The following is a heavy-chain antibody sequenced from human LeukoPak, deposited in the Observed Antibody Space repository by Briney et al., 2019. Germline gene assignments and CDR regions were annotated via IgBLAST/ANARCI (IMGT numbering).Heavy chain of an antibody. V-gene: IGHV3-7*01. CDR2: IKQDGSEK. CDR3: ARAGPWGSYRYTFDS. J-gene: IGHJ4*02. CDR1: GFTFSNYL. Sequence: GGSLRLSCAASGFTFSNYLMAWVRQLPGKGLEWVASIKQDGSEKYYVDSVKGRFTISRDDAENSLYLKMNSLRAEDTAIYYCARAGPWGSYRYTFDSWGQGTLLTVSS. D-gene: IGHD3-16*02.